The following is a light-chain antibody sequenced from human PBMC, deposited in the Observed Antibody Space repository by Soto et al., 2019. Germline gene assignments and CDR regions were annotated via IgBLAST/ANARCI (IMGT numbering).Light chain of an antibody. V-gene: IGKV3-15*01. Sequence: EIVMTQSPATLSVSPGERATLSCRASHSINTNLAWYQQKPGQAPRLLIYGSSTRATGIPVRFSGSGSGTEFTVTISSLQSVDSAVYYCQQYNDWPLTFGGGTKVEIK. J-gene: IGKJ4*01. CDR1: HSINTN. CDR3: QQYNDWPLT. CDR2: GSS.